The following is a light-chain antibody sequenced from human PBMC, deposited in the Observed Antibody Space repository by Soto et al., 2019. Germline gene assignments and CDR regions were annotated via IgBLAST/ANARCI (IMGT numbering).Light chain of an antibody. J-gene: IGKJ1*01. V-gene: IGKV1-12*01. CDR1: QGISTW. Sequence: DIQMTQSPSSVSASVGDRVTITCRASQGISTWLAWYQQKPGKAPKLLISAASNLQSGVPSRFSGSGSGTDFPLTISTLQPEDFATYSCQQSNSFPQTFGQGTKVEIK. CDR3: QQSNSFPQT. CDR2: AAS.